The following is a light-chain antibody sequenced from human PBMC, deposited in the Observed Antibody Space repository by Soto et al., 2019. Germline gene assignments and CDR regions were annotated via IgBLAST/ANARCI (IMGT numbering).Light chain of an antibody. V-gene: IGLV2-8*01. Sequence: QSVLTQPPSASGFPGQSVTSPCTGTSSDVGYYDYVSWYQQHPGKAPKLVIYEVTKRPSGVPDRVSASKSGNTASLTVSGFRAEDEADYYCSSYAGSNNFVFGSGTKLTVL. J-gene: IGLJ1*01. CDR2: EVT. CDR1: SSDVGYYDY. CDR3: SSYAGSNNFV.